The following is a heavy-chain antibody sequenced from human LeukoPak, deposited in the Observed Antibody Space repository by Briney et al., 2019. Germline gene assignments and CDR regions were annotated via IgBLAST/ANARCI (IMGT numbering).Heavy chain of an antibody. CDR2: IYSGGST. V-gene: IGHV3-53*01. CDR1: GFTVSSNY. J-gene: IGHJ4*02. Sequence: QPGGSLRLSCAASGFTVSSNYMSWVRQAPGKGLEWVSVIYSGGSTYYADSVKGRFTISRDNSKNTVYLQMNSLRAEDTAVYYCARDPLGYDSSGYQLDYWGQGTLVTVSS. D-gene: IGHD3-22*01. CDR3: ARDPLGYDSSGYQLDY.